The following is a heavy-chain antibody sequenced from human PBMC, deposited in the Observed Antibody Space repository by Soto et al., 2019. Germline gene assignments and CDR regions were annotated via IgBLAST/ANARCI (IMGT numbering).Heavy chain of an antibody. CDR2: IDRDGGRP. Sequence: LRLSCAASGFTFDDYAMHWVRQAPGKGLEWVSLIDRDGGRPYYADSVKGRFTISRDNSKKSLFLQMNSLRPEDTALYYCAKGGGSYYYGVAVWGQGTTVSVSS. V-gene: IGHV3-43D*04. CDR3: AKGGGSYYYGVAV. J-gene: IGHJ6*02. D-gene: IGHD3-16*01. CDR1: GFTFDDYA.